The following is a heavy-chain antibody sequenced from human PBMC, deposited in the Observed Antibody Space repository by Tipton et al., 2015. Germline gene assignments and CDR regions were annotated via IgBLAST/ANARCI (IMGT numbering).Heavy chain of an antibody. CDR1: GDSISSSSW. CDR2: INHGGST. Sequence: TLSLTCTVSGDSISSSSWWSWVRQPPGKGLEWIGEINHGGSTNYNPSLKSRVTMSVDKSKNQFSLQLNSVTAADTAVYYCARGYCTSTNCYSLYGMDVWGQGTTVTVSS. CDR3: ARGYCTSTNCYSLYGMDV. J-gene: IGHJ6*02. D-gene: IGHD2-2*01. V-gene: IGHV4-4*02.